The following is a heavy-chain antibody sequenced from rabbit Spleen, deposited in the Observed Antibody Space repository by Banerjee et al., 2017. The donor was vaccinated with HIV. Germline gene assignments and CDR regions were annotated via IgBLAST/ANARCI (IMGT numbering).Heavy chain of an antibody. CDR3: ARDMDGVIGWNFGW. D-gene: IGHD4-1*01. V-gene: IGHV1S40*01. Sequence: QSLEESGGGLVQPEGSLTLTCTASGFSFSNSYYMCWVRQAPGKGLEWIACIYGGDGISTAYASWVNGRFTISKTSSTTVFLQMTSLTAADTATYFCARDMDGVIGWNFGWWGPGTLVTVS. CDR2: IYGGDGIST. J-gene: IGHJ4*01. CDR1: GFSFSNSYY.